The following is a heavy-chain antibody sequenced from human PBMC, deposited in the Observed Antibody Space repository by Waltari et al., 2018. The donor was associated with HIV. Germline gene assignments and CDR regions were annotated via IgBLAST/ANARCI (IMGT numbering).Heavy chain of an antibody. V-gene: IGHV1-69*01. D-gene: IGHD5-18*01. Sequence: QVQPVQSGAEVKKPGSSVKVSCTAFGGTFSNSAINWVRQAPGQGLEWMGGIIPIFGSPNYAQKFQGRVTITADESTSTVYMKLSSLRSEDTAVYYCASASRDTAMGAFDIWGQGTMVTVSS. CDR1: GGTFSNSA. CDR3: ASASRDTAMGAFDI. J-gene: IGHJ3*02. CDR2: IIPIFGSP.